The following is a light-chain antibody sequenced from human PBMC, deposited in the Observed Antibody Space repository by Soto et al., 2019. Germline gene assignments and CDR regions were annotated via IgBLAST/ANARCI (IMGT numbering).Light chain of an antibody. V-gene: IGKV1-5*03. CDR3: QQYYSYPWT. CDR2: KAS. CDR1: QSISSW. J-gene: IGKJ1*01. Sequence: DIQMTRSPSTLSASVGDRVTITCRASQSISSWLAWYQQKPGKAPKLLIYKASSLESGVPSRFSGSGSGTEFTLTISSLQPDDFATYYCQQYYSYPWTFGQGTKVDIK.